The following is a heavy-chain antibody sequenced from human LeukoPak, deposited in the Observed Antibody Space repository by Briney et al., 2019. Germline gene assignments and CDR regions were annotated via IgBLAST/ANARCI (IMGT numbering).Heavy chain of an antibody. CDR2: INPEGTER. V-gene: IGHV3-74*03. CDR1: GFYFGTRY. Sequence: GGSLRLSCAASGFYFGTRYMHWVRQAPGKGLMWVSRINPEGTERKYADSVRGRFIISRDNGENTLYLQMNSLRVDDTAVYFCARAVAGTGSYDSWGQGTLFTVSS. J-gene: IGHJ4*02. D-gene: IGHD1-1*01. CDR3: ARAVAGTGSYDS.